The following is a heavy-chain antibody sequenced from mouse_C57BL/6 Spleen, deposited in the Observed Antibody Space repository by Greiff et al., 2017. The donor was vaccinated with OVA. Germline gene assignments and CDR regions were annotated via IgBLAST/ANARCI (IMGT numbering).Heavy chain of an antibody. Sequence: EVQLQQSGGGLVQPKGSLKLSCAASGFSFNTYAMNWVRQAPGKGLEWVARIRSKSNNYATYYADSVKDRFTISRDDTESMLYLQMNNLKTEDTAMYYCVRQLMAMDYWGQGTSVTVSS. J-gene: IGHJ4*01. D-gene: IGHD1-3*01. V-gene: IGHV10-1*01. CDR2: IRSKSNNYAT. CDR3: VRQLMAMDY. CDR1: GFSFNTYA.